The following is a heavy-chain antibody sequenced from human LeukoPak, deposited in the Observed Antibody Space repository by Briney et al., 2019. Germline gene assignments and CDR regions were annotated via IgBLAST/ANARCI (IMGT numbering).Heavy chain of an antibody. Sequence: SETLSLTCTVSGGSFRSYYWSWIRQPAGKGLEWIGRIYTSGSTNYNPSLKCRVTMSVAASKNQFSLKLSSVTAADTAVYYCARDRGSSSWQPLDYWGQGTLVTVSS. CDR2: IYTSGST. D-gene: IGHD6-13*01. V-gene: IGHV4-4*07. CDR1: GGSFRSYY. J-gene: IGHJ4*02. CDR3: ARDRGSSSWQPLDY.